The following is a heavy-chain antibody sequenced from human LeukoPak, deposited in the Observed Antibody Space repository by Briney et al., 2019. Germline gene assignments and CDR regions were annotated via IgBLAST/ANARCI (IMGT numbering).Heavy chain of an antibody. CDR2: INPNSGGT. Sequence: SVKVSCKASGGTFSSYAISWVRQAPGQGLEWMGWINPNSGGTNYAQKFQGWVTMTRDTSISTAYMELSRLRSDDTAVYYCAREKIGAYCGGDCYSGQFDPWGPGNPGHRLL. CDR1: GGTFSSYA. V-gene: IGHV1-2*04. CDR3: AREKIGAYCGGDCYSGQFDP. D-gene: IGHD2-21*02. J-gene: IGHJ5*02.